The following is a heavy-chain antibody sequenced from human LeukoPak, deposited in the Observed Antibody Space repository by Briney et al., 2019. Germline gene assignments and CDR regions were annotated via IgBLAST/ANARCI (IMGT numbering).Heavy chain of an antibody. CDR1: GITLSNYG. V-gene: IGHV3-23*01. J-gene: IGHJ4*02. CDR2: ISDSGGRT. Sequence: PGGSLRLSCAVSGITLSNYGMSWVRQTPGKGLEWVVGISDSGGRTNYADSVKGRFTISRDNPKNTLYLQMNSLRAEDTAVYFCAKRGVVIRVILVGFHKEAQYFDSWGQGALVTVSS. D-gene: IGHD3-22*01. CDR3: AKRGVVIRVILVGFHKEAQYFDS.